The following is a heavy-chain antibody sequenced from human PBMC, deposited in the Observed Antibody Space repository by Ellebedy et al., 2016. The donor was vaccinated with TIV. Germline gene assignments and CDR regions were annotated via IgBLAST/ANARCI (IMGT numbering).Heavy chain of an antibody. V-gene: IGHV4-34*01. CDR2: VTHTGGT. CDR1: GAPSGYYF. J-gene: IGHJ4*02. D-gene: IGHD6-19*01. CDR3: ARGFPAAWELAGA. Sequence: GSLRLXCAVSGAPSGYYFWSWIRQPPGKGLEWIGEVTHTGGTNYNPSLESRVTMSLDTSENQFSLKLNSVNVADTAVYYCARGFPAAWELAGAWGQGTLVTVSA.